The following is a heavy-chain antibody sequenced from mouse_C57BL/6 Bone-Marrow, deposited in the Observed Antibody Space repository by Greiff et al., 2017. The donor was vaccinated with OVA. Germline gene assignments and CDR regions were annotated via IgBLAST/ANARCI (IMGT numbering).Heavy chain of an antibody. V-gene: IGHV5-12*01. Sequence: EVKLVESGGGLVQPGGSLKLSCAASGFTFSDYYMYWVRQTPEKRLEWVAYISNGGGSTYYPDTVKGRLTISRDNAKNTLYLQMSRLKSEDTAMYYCARPEFAYWGQGTLVTVSA. CDR1: GFTFSDYY. CDR2: ISNGGGST. CDR3: ARPEFAY. J-gene: IGHJ3*01.